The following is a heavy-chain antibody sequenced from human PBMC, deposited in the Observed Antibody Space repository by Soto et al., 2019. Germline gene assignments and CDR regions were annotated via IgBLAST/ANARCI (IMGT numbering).Heavy chain of an antibody. J-gene: IGHJ4*02. V-gene: IGHV1-24*01. CDR1: GYTLTELS. CDR2: FDPEDGET. Sequence: GASVKVSCKVSGYTLTELSMHWVRQAPGKGLEWMGGFDPEDGETIYAQKFQGRVTMTEDTSTDTAYMELSSLRSEDTAVYYCETFFTPFPNANRPYWGQGTLVTVSS. CDR3: ETFFTPFPNANRPY. D-gene: IGHD2-8*01.